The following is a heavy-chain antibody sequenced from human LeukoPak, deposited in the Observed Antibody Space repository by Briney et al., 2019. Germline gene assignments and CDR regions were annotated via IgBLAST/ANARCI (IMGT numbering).Heavy chain of an antibody. Sequence: SETLSLTCTVSGGSISSSSYYWGWIRQPPGKGLEWIGSIYYSGSTYYNPSLKSRVTISVDTSKNQFSLKLSSVTAADTAVYYCARRGYSSSWYGGRGGYFDYWGQGTLVTVSS. CDR3: ARRGYSSSWYGGRGGYFDY. CDR2: IYYSGST. V-gene: IGHV4-39*01. CDR1: GGSISSSSYY. D-gene: IGHD6-13*01. J-gene: IGHJ4*02.